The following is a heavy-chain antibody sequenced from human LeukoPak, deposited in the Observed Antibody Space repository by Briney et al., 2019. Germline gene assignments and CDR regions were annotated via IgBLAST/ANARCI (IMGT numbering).Heavy chain of an antibody. D-gene: IGHD6-19*01. V-gene: IGHV3-7*01. CDR2: IKQDGSEK. J-gene: IGHJ4*02. CDR3: ARARSSGWEPFDY. CDR1: GFTFSSYW. Sequence: GGSLRLSCAASGFTFSSYWMSWVRQAPGKGLEWVANIKQDGSEKYYVDSVKGRFTISRDNTKNSLYLQMNSLRAEDTAVYYCARARSSGWEPFDYWGQGTLVTVSS.